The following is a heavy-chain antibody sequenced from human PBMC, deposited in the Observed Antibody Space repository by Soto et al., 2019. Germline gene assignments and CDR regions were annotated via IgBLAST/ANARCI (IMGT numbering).Heavy chain of an antibody. J-gene: IGHJ5*02. V-gene: IGHV1-46*01. CDR1: GYTFTRYH. D-gene: IGHD3-10*01. Sequence: GASVKVSCKASGYTFTRYHMHWVRQAPGQGLEWMGIINPGGAKTNYAQKFQGRVTMTRDTSTSTVYMELSSLRSEDTAVYYCAYEKGLWFGARPAFDPWGQGTLVTVSS. CDR2: INPGGAKT. CDR3: AYEKGLWFGARPAFDP.